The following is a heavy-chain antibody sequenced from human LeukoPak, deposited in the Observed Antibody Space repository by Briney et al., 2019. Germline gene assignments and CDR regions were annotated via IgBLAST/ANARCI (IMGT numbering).Heavy chain of an antibody. CDR3: AKSGYNYDSNAYPFIDY. CDR1: GFIFSSYS. V-gene: IGHV3-48*01. CDR2: ISSSSSTI. J-gene: IGHJ4*02. Sequence: GGSLRLSCAASGFIFSSYSMNWVRQAPGKGLEWVSYISSSSSTIYYADSVKGRFTISRDNAKNSLYLEMSSLRAEDTAVYYCAKSGYNYDSNAYPFIDYWGQGTLVTVSS. D-gene: IGHD3-22*01.